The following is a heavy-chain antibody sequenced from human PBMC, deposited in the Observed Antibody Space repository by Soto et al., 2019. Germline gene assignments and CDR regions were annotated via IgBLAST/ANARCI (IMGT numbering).Heavy chain of an antibody. V-gene: IGHV3-30*18. J-gene: IGHJ6*02. CDR3: GNEVEVGCSALRYGMDV. CDR2: ISYDGTSK. Sequence: GGSLRLSCAASGFTFNNFDMHWVRQAPGKGLEWVAFISYDGTSKYSAESVRGRFTVDRDNSTCNLFLQMNSLKFEDTALYVCGNEVEVGCSALRYGMDVWRQGTMVTVSS. CDR1: GFTFNNFD. D-gene: IGHD2-15*01.